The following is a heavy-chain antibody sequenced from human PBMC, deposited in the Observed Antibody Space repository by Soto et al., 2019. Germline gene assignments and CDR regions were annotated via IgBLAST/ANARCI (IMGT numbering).Heavy chain of an antibody. J-gene: IGHJ4*02. V-gene: IGHV4-34*01. CDR1: GGSFSGYY. D-gene: IGHD3-10*01. Sequence: PSETLSLTCAVYGGSFSGYYWSWIRQPPGKGLEWIREINHSGSTNYNPSLKSRVTISVDTSKNQFSLKLSSVTAADTAVYYCARERITMVRGVKGYFDYWGQGTLVTVSS. CDR3: ARERITMVRGVKGYFDY. CDR2: INHSGST.